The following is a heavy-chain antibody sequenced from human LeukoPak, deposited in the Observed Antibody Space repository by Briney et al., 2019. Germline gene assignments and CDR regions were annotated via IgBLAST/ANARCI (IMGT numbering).Heavy chain of an antibody. CDR3: GTLLSNGPFDY. Sequence: ASVKVSCKAPRYTFTGYYMHWVRQAPGQGVEWMGYIYPNSGATKYAQKFQGRVTMTRDTSISTAYMELSGLRSDDTAVYYCGTLLSNGPFDYWGQGSLVTVSS. CDR1: RYTFTGYY. J-gene: IGHJ4*02. CDR2: IYPNSGAT. V-gene: IGHV1-2*02.